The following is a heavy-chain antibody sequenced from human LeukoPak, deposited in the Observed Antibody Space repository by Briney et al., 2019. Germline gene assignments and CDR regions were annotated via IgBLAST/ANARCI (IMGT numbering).Heavy chain of an antibody. V-gene: IGHV3-21*01. CDR1: GFTFSSYS. Sequence: GGSLRLSCAASGFTFSSYSMNWVPQAPGKALEWLSSISSSSDYIYYADSLKGRLTISRDNAKKSLLLQMNSLRVEDTAVYYCAREEGGAGLYGFDIWGQGTMVTVSS. CDR2: ISSSSDYI. J-gene: IGHJ3*02. D-gene: IGHD1-26*01. CDR3: AREEGGAGLYGFDI.